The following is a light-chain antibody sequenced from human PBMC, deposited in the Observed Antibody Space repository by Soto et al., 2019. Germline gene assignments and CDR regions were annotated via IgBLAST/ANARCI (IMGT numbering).Light chain of an antibody. CDR3: GTWDSSLNVV. V-gene: IGLV1-51*01. CDR1: TSNIGSHN. Sequence: QSVLPQPPSVSAAPGQKVTISCSGSTSNIGSHNVFWYQQVPGGAPKLLIYDSFKQYSGIPDRYSGSKSDTSATLDITGLQTGDEADYYCGTWDSSLNVVFGGGTKVNVL. J-gene: IGLJ2*01. CDR2: DSF.